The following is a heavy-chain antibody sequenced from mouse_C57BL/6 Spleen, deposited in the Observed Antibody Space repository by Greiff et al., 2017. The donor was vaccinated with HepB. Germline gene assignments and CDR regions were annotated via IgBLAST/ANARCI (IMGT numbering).Heavy chain of an antibody. V-gene: IGHV3-6*01. D-gene: IGHD2-12*01. CDR3: ARDRGGLLYPLGY. Sequence: EVKLLESGPGLVKPSQSLSLTCSVTGYSITSGYYWNWIRQFPGNKLEWMGYISYDGSNNYNPSLKNRISITRDTSKNQFFLKLNSVTTEDTATYYCARDRGGLLYPLGYWGQGTSVTVSS. CDR1: GYSITSGYY. CDR2: ISYDGSN. J-gene: IGHJ4*01.